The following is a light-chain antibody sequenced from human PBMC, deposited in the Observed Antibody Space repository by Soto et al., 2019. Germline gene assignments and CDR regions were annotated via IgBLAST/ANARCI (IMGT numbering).Light chain of an antibody. CDR3: QQSYSTPRT. V-gene: IGKV1-39*01. CDR1: PSITTY. CDR2: ATS. Sequence: DIQMTQSPSSLSASVGDRVTITCRAIPSITTYLNWYQQKPGKAPKLLIYATSSLQSGVPSRFSGSGSGPDFTLTISSLQPEDFAAYYCQQSYSTPRTFGGGTKVEIK. J-gene: IGKJ4*01.